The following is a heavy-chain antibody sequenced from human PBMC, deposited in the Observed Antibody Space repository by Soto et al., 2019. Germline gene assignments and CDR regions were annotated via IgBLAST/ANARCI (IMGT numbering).Heavy chain of an antibody. D-gene: IGHD3-22*01. J-gene: IGHJ4*02. CDR2: IYHSGST. CDR1: VGSITRGNG. V-gene: IGHV4-4*02. CDR3: VRAAGTMIVVVIGETNPHGALVN. Sequence: QVQLQESGPGLLKPSGTLSPTSAASVGSITRGNGWGWVRQPQGKGRKWIGEIYHSGSTNYNPSLKSRVTISVDKSKNQFSLRLTSVTAADTAVYYCVRAAGTMIVVVIGETNPHGALVNWGQGTLVTVSS.